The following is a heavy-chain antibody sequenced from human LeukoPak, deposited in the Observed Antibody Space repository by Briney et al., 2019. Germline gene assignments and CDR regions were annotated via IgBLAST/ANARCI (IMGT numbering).Heavy chain of an antibody. Sequence: SETLSLTCTVSAGSIRSYHWNWIRQSPGRGLEWIGYIYYTGSSNYSPSLKSRVTMSVDTSKSHFSLRLSSVTASDTAVYYCARWDDSSRSFEDWGQGTLVTVSS. V-gene: IGHV4-59*08. CDR1: AGSIRSYH. CDR3: ARWDDSSRSFED. J-gene: IGHJ4*02. CDR2: IYYTGSS. D-gene: IGHD3-22*01.